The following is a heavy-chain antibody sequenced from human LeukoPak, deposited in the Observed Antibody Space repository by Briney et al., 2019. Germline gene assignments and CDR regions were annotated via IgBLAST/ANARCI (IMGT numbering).Heavy chain of an antibody. CDR3: ASWDSSGYYAFDY. CDR2: IYYSGST. J-gene: IGHJ4*02. Sequence: PSETLSLTCTVSGGSISSYYWSWIRQPPGKGLEWIGYIYYSGSTNYNPSLKCRVTISVDTSKNQFSLKLSSVTAADTAVYYCASWDSSGYYAFDYWGQGTLVTVSS. D-gene: IGHD3-22*01. CDR1: GGSISSYY. V-gene: IGHV4-59*08.